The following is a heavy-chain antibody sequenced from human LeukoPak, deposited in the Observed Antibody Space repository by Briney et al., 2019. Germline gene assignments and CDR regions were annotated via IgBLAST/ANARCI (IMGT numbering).Heavy chain of an antibody. CDR1: GYSISSGYY. CDR3: AQGFGELSWGAFDI. V-gene: IGHV4-38-2*02. CDR2: IYHSGRT. J-gene: IGHJ3*02. D-gene: IGHD3-10*01. Sequence: TSETLSLTCTVSGYSISSGYYWGWIRQPPGKGLEWIGSIYHSGRTFYNPSLKSRVTMSVDTSKNQFSLKLSSVTAADTAVYYCAQGFGELSWGAFDIWGQGTMVTVSS.